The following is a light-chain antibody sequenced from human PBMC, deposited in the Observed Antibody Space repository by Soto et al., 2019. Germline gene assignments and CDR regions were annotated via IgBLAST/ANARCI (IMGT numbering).Light chain of an antibody. CDR1: QSISIW. CDR3: QQYNTYSRT. CDR2: KAS. Sequence: DIQMTQSPSTLSASVGDRVTITCRASQSISIWLAWYQQKPGKAPKLLIYKASSLESGVPSRFSGTGSGTEFTLTISNLQPDDFTTYFCQQYNTYSRTFGQGTKVEIK. V-gene: IGKV1-5*03. J-gene: IGKJ1*01.